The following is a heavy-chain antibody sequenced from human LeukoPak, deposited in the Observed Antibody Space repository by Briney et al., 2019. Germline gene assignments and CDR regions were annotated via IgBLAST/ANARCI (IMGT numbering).Heavy chain of an antibody. V-gene: IGHV4-34*01. CDR3: ARGPLPVYFDY. J-gene: IGHJ4*02. CDR1: GGSFSGYY. Sequence: SETLSLTCAVYGGSFSGYYWSWIRQPPGKGLEWIGEINHSGSTNYNPPLKSRVTISVDTSKNQFSLKLSSVTAADTAVYYCARGPLPVYFDYWGQGTLVTVSS. CDR2: INHSGST.